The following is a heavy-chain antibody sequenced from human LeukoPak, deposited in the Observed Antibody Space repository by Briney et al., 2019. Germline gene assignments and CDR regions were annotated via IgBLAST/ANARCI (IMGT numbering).Heavy chain of an antibody. CDR2: IYSSGST. D-gene: IGHD2-2*01. V-gene: IGHV4-59*01. J-gene: IGHJ6*02. Sequence: PSETLSLTCTVSAGSISSYYWSWIRQPPGKGLEWIGYIYSSGSTNYNPSLKSRVTISVDTSKNQFSLKLSSVTAADTAVYYCARDSRGHYYGMDVWGQGTTVTVSS. CDR3: ARDSRGHYYGMDV. CDR1: AGSISSYY.